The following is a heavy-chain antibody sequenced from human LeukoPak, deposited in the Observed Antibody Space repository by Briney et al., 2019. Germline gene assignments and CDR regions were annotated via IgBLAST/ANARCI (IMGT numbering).Heavy chain of an antibody. J-gene: IGHJ6*02. D-gene: IGHD5-12*01. V-gene: IGHV3-74*01. CDR3: ARDPYSGYDRSLDV. Sequence: PGGSLRLSCAASGFTFSSYWMHWVRQAPGKGLVWVSRINGDGSSTNYADSVRGRLTISRDNAKNTLYLQMNSLRAEDTAVFYCARDPYSGYDRSLDVWGQGTTVTVSS. CDR1: GFTFSSYW. CDR2: INGDGSST.